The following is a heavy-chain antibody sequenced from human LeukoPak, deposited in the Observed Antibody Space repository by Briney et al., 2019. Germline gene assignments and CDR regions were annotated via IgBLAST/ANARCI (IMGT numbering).Heavy chain of an antibody. CDR3: AKSRFQIGVAEYFQH. CDR2: ISGSGGST. CDR1: GFTFSSYA. V-gene: IGHV3-23*01. D-gene: IGHD2-21*01. J-gene: IGHJ1*01. Sequence: PGGSLRLSCAASGFTFSSYAMSWVRQAPGKGLEWVSAISGSGGSTYYADSVKGRFTISRDNSKNTLYLQMNSLRAEDTAVYYCAKSRFQIGVAEYFQHWGQGTLVTVSS.